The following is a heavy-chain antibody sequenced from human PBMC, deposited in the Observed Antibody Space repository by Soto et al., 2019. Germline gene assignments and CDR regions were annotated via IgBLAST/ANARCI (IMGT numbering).Heavy chain of an antibody. CDR2: TIPALGKT. CDR3: ARGPLRPSAMDV. J-gene: IGHJ6*02. CDR1: GDNFKKNV. Sequence: ASVRVSCKTSGDNFKKNVFTWVRQAPGQGLEWMGGTIPALGKTHYIEKFQGRVTITVDDATRTVYMEVRDLTSEDTAIYYCARGPLRPSAMDVWGQGTTVTVSS. V-gene: IGHV1-69*10. D-gene: IGHD6-25*01.